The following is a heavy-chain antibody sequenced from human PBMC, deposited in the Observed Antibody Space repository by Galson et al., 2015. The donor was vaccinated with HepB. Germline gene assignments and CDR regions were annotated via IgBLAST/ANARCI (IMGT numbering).Heavy chain of an antibody. V-gene: IGHV4-59*08. CDR2: IYYNGNT. D-gene: IGHD6-19*01. CDR3: ARHDPNSGWSDFDY. Sequence: ETLSLTCTVSGGSISYYYWSWIRQPPGKGLEWIGYIYYNGNTNYNLSLKSRVTISVDTTKNQFSPRLSSVTAADTAVYYCARHDPNSGWSDFDYWGQGALVTVSS. J-gene: IGHJ4*02. CDR1: GGSISYYY.